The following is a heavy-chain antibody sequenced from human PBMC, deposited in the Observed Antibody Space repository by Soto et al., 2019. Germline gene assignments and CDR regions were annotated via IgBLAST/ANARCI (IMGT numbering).Heavy chain of an antibody. D-gene: IGHD2-2*01. CDR3: ATGPRDCSSTSCHWGGYYYYYGMDV. CDR2: IPPNSGGR. Sequence: ASVQVSWKASGYTSTGYYMHCVRQTPGQGLEWMGWIPPNSGGRNYAQKFQGKVTMTSDTSISTAYMERSRLRSDDTAVYYCATGPRDCSSTSCHWGGYYYYYGMDVWGQGTTVTVAS. CDR1: GYTSTGYY. J-gene: IGHJ6*02. V-gene: IGHV1-2*02.